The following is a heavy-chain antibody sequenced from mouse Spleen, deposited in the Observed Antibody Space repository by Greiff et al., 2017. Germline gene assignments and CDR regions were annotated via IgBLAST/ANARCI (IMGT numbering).Heavy chain of an antibody. CDR2: IWSDGST. Sequence: VQLQQSGPGRVAPSQSLSITCTISGFSLTSYGVHWVRQPPGKGLEWLVVIWSDGSTTYNSALKSRLSISKDNSKSQVFLKMNSLQTDDTAMYYCARHGYDYDDAMDYWGQGTSVTVSS. V-gene: IGHV2-6-1*01. J-gene: IGHJ4*01. CDR1: GFSLTSYG. D-gene: IGHD2-4*01. CDR3: ARHGYDYDDAMDY.